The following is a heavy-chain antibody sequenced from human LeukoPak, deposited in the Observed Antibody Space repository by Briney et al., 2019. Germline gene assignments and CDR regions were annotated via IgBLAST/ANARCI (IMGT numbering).Heavy chain of an antibody. CDR3: ARAAGNVDTAIYFDY. CDR1: GGSISSGDYY. Sequence: SETLSLTCTVSGGSISSGDYYWSWIRQPPGKGLEWIGYIYYSGSTYYNPSLKSRVTISVDASKNQFSLKLSSVTAADTAVYYCARAAGNVDTAIYFDYWGQGTLVTVSS. CDR2: IYYSGST. D-gene: IGHD5-18*01. J-gene: IGHJ4*02. V-gene: IGHV4-30-4*02.